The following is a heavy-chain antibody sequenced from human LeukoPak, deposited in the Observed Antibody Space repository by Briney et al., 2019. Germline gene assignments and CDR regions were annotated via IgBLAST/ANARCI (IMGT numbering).Heavy chain of an antibody. CDR1: GGSFSGYY. J-gene: IGHJ4*02. D-gene: IGHD2-2*03. V-gene: IGHV4-34*01. CDR2: INHSGST. Sequence: PSETLSLTCVVSGGSFSGYYWGWIRQPPGKGLDWIGEINHSGSTNYNPSLKSRVTISVDTSMNQFSLKLSSVTAADTAVYYCARGDGYCTSTSCYALDYWGQGTLVTVSS. CDR3: ARGDGYCTSTSCYALDY.